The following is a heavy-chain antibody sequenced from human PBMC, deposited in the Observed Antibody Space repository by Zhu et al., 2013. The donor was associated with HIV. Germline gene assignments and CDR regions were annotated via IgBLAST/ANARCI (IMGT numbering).Heavy chain of an antibody. CDR1: GGSISSSSYY. D-gene: IGHD6-19*01. J-gene: IGHJ4*02. CDR2: IYYSGST. Sequence: VQLQESGPGLVKPSETLSLTCTVSGGSISSSSYYWGWIRQPPGKGLEWIGSIYYSGSTYYNPSLKSRVTISVDTSKNQFSLKLSSVTAADTAVYYCARGRPGYSSGWRVPARLDFWGQGTLVTVSS. CDR3: ARGRPGYSSGWRVPARLDF. V-gene: IGHV4-39*07.